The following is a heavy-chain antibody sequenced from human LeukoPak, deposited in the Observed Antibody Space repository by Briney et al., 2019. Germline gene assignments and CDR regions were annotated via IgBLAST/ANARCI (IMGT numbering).Heavy chain of an antibody. Sequence: GGSLRLSCAASGFTLSSYWMHWVRQAPGKGLVWVSRINSDGRSSSYADSVTGRFTVSRDNARNTLYLQMNSLRAEDTAVYYCVRDVWGDRDGFFDNWGQGTLVTVSS. CDR1: GFTLSSYW. V-gene: IGHV3-74*01. D-gene: IGHD5-24*01. CDR2: INSDGRSS. CDR3: VRDVWGDRDGFFDN. J-gene: IGHJ4*02.